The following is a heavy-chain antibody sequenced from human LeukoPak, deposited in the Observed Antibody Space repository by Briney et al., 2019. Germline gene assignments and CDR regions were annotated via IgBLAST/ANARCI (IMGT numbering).Heavy chain of an antibody. CDR2: ISGTSRSTYI. J-gene: IGHJ4*02. V-gene: IGHV3-21*01. CDR1: GFTFSTYN. D-gene: IGHD4-17*01. CDR3: ARPSINDYGDFGY. Sequence: GGSLRLSCAASGFTFSTYNMHWVRQAPGKGLEWVSSISGTSRSTYIYYADSVKGRFTISRDNAENSLYLQMNSLRAEDTAVYYCARPSINDYGDFGYWGQGTLVTVFS.